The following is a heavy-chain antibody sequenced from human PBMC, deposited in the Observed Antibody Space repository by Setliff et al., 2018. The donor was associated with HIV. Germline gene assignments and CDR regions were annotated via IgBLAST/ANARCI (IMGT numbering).Heavy chain of an antibody. CDR1: GYSISSGYY. J-gene: IGHJ4*02. CDR3: ARDLGTRGSGSYGRFDY. Sequence: SETLSLTCTVSGYSISSGYYWGWVRQPPGKGLDWIGSFYPSGSTNYNPSLKSRVTISIDTSKNQFSLKLSSVTAADTAVYYCARDLGTRGSGSYGRFDYWGQGTLVTVSS. V-gene: IGHV4-38-2*02. CDR2: FYPSGST. D-gene: IGHD3-10*01.